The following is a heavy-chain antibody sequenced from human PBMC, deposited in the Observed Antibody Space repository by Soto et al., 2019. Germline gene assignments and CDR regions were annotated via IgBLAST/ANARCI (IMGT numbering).Heavy chain of an antibody. J-gene: IGHJ6*03. Sequence: GGSLRLSCAASGFTFSSYWMSWVRQAPGKGLEWVANIKQDGSEKYYVDSVKGRFTISRDNAKNSLYLQMNSLRAEDTAVYYCARDTNWNYWIPNYYYYYMDVWGKGTTVTVSS. CDR3: ARDTNWNYWIPNYYYYYMDV. V-gene: IGHV3-7*01. CDR1: GFTFSSYW. D-gene: IGHD1-7*01. CDR2: IKQDGSEK.